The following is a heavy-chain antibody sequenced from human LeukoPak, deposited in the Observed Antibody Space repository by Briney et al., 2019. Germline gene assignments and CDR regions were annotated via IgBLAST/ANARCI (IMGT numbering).Heavy chain of an antibody. J-gene: IGHJ4*02. D-gene: IGHD4-23*01. CDR1: GGSISSYY. CDR3: ARAPFIQSDYGGSFDY. Sequence: SETLSLTCTVSGGSISSYYWGWIRQPPGKGLEWIGTIFHSGSTYYNPSLKSRVTISVDTSKNQFSLKLTSVTAADTAAYYCARAPFIQSDYGGSFDYWGQGTLVTVSS. CDR2: IFHSGST. V-gene: IGHV4-38-2*02.